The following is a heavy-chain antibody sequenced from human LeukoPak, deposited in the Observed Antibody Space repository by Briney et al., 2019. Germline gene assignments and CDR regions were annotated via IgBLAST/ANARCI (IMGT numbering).Heavy chain of an antibody. CDR1: GGSISSYY. CDR2: IYFSGST. CDR3: ARPIAAAYIDY. Sequence: SETLSLTCTVSGGSISSYYWTWIRQPPGKGLEWIGYIYFSGSTNYNPSLKNRVTFSVDTSKNQFSLNLSSVTAADTAVYYCARPIAAAYIDYWGQGTLVTVSS. D-gene: IGHD6-13*01. V-gene: IGHV4-59*08. J-gene: IGHJ4*02.